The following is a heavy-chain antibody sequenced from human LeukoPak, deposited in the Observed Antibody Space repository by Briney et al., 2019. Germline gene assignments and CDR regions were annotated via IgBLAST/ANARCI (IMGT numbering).Heavy chain of an antibody. CDR1: GGSISSYY. CDR3: ARAGYSYGGNYYYMDV. Sequence: PSETLSLTRTVSGGSISSYYWSWIRQPPGKGLEWIGYIYYSGSTNYNPSLKSRVTISVDTSKNQFSLKLSSVTAADTAVYYCARAGYSYGGNYYYMDVWGKGTTVTVSS. CDR2: IYYSGST. V-gene: IGHV4-59*08. J-gene: IGHJ6*03. D-gene: IGHD5-18*01.